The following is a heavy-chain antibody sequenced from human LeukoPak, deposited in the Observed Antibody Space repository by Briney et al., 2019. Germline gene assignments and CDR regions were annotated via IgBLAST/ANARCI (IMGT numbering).Heavy chain of an antibody. CDR2: IRSKAYGGTT. J-gene: IGHJ6*03. D-gene: IGHD1-26*01. CDR1: GFTFGDYA. V-gene: IGHV3-49*03. Sequence: GGSLRLSCTASGFTFGDYAMSWFRQAPGKGLEWVGFIRSKAYGGTTEYAASVKGRFTISRDDPKSIAYLQMNSLKTEDTAVYYCTKDRRVGALYYYYMDVWGKGTTVTVSS. CDR3: TKDRRVGALYYYYMDV.